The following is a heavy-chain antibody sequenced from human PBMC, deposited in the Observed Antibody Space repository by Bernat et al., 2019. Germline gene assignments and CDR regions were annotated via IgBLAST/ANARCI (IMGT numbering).Heavy chain of an antibody. CDR3: ARIGYSSSSLDY. D-gene: IGHD6-6*01. CDR1: GFTFSHYW. CDR2: IKEDGSVK. Sequence: EVQLVESGGGLVQFGGSLRLSCAASGFTFSHYWMTWVRQAPGRGLEWVANIKEDGSVKYYVDSVKGRFTVSRDKAKNSQYLQMNNLRAEDTAVYYCARIGYSSSSLDYWGQGTLVTVSS. V-gene: IGHV3-7*03. J-gene: IGHJ4*02.